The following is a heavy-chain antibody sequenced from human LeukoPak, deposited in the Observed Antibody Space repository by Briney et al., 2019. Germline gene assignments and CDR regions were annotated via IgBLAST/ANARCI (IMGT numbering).Heavy chain of an antibody. CDR3: ARESDYDFWSGYYTTRVWDY. J-gene: IGHJ4*02. Sequence: SETLSLTCTVSGGSISTSNYYWGWIRQPPGKGLEWIGNIFYSGSTYYSPSLRSRVTISLDTSRNQFSLKLNSVTAADTAVYYCARESDYDFWSGYYTTRVWDYWGQGTLVTVSS. CDR1: GGSISTSNYY. V-gene: IGHV4-39*07. D-gene: IGHD3-3*01. CDR2: IFYSGST.